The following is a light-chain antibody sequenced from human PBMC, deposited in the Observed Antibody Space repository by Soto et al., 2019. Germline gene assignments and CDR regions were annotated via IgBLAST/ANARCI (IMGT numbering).Light chain of an antibody. CDR3: QQRSNWPPNT. CDR2: DES. Sequence: EIVLTQSPATLSLSPGERATLSCRASQSVSSYLAWYQQKPGQAPRLLIYDESNRATGIPASFSGSGSGKDFALHISSLGPKAFAVYYCQQRSNWPPNTFGQGPSWRSN. CDR1: QSVSSY. V-gene: IGKV3-11*01. J-gene: IGKJ2*01.